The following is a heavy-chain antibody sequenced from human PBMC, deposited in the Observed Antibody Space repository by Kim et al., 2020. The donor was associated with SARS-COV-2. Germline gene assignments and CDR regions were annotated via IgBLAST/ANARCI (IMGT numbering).Heavy chain of an antibody. V-gene: IGHV3-9*01. CDR3: AKDIGGGGSCCYYYYGMDV. Sequence: GGSLRLSCAASGFTFGDYAMHWVRQAPGKGLEWVSGISWNSGSIGYADSVKGRFTISRDNAKNSLYLQMNSLRAEDTALYYCAKDIGGGGSCCYYYYGMDVWGQGTTVTVSS. CDR2: ISWNSGSI. CDR1: GFTFGDYA. J-gene: IGHJ6*02. D-gene: IGHD2-15*01.